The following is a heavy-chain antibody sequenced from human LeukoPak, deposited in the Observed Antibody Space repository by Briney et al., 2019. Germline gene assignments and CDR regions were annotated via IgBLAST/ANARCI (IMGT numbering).Heavy chain of an antibody. V-gene: IGHV3-30*02. J-gene: IGHJ4*02. CDR1: GFTCSSYG. CDR3: AKKKAVADKDYFDY. D-gene: IGHD6-19*01. Sequence: PGGSLRLSCAASGFTCSSYGMHWVRQAPGKALEWVAFIRYDGSNKYYADSVKGRFTISRDNSKNTLYLQMNSLRAEDTAVYYCAKKKAVADKDYFDYWGQGTLVTVSS. CDR2: IRYDGSNK.